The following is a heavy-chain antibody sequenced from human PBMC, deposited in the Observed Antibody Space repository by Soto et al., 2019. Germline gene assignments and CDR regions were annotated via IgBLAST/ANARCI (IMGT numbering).Heavy chain of an antibody. D-gene: IGHD6-19*01. Sequence: PGGSLRLSCAASGFTFSSYAMSWVRQTPGKGLEWVSGISGGGGNTYYADSVTGRFTISRDNSRNTLYLQMNSLRAADTAIDYCAKDRGAGGRFSGIAVAGIPSWGQGTLVTVSS. CDR1: GFTFSSYA. V-gene: IGHV3-23*01. J-gene: IGHJ5*02. CDR2: ISGGGGNT. CDR3: AKDRGAGGRFSGIAVAGIPS.